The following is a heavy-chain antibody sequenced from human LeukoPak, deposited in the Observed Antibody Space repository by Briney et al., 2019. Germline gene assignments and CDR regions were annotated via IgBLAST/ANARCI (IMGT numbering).Heavy chain of an antibody. V-gene: IGHV3-48*02. D-gene: IGHD3-10*01. J-gene: IGHJ4*02. CDR3: ARDHALLFDY. CDR2: ISSSSSTI. Sequence: PGGSLRLSCAASGFTFSSYSMNWVRQAPGKGLEWVSYISSSSSTIYYADSVKGRFTISRDNAKNSLYPQMNSLRDEDTAVYYCARDHALLFDYWGQGTLVTVSS. CDR1: GFTFSSYS.